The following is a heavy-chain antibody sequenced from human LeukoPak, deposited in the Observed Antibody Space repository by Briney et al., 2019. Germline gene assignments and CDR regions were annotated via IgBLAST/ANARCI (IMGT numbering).Heavy chain of an antibody. CDR3: ARDREGSYCSGGSCYSGYFDY. CDR1: GGSRSSYY. J-gene: IGHJ4*02. D-gene: IGHD2-15*01. CDR2: IYYSGTT. V-gene: IGHV4-59*01. Sequence: SETLSLTCTVSGGSRSSYYWSWIRQPPGKGLEWIGYIYYSGTTNYNPSLKSRVTISVDTSNNQFSLKLSSVTAADTAVYYCARDREGSYCSGGSCYSGYFDYWGQGTLVTVPS.